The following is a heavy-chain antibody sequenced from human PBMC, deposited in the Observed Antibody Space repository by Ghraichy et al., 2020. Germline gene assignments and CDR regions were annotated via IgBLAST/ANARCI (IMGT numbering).Heavy chain of an antibody. CDR1: GFTVSSNY. CDR3: ARDLGHGHGWYFDL. V-gene: IGHV3-66*01. CDR2: IYSGGST. J-gene: IGHJ2*01. D-gene: IGHD1-26*01. Sequence: GGSLRLSCAASGFTVSSNYMSWVRQAPGKGLEWVSVIYSGGSTYYADSVKGRFTISRDNSKNTLYLQMNSLRAEDTAVYYCARDLGHGHGWYFDLWGRGTLVTVSS.